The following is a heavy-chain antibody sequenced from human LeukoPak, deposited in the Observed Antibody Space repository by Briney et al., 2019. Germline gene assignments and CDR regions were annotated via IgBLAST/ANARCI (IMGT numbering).Heavy chain of an antibody. CDR3: ARGDSSGWYLGDY. CDR1: GGSVSSGSYY. V-gene: IGHV4-61*01. Sequence: PSETLSLTCTVSGGSVSSGSYYWSWIRQPPGKGLEWIGYIYYSGSTNYNPSLKSRVTISVDTSKNQFSLKLSSVTAADTAVYYCARGDSSGWYLGDYWGQGTLVTVSS. CDR2: IYYSGST. D-gene: IGHD6-19*01. J-gene: IGHJ4*02.